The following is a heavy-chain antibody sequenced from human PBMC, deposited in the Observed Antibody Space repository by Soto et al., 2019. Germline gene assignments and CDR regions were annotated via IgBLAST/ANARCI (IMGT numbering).Heavy chain of an antibody. CDR3: ARETSYYYDSSDYSTFDY. V-gene: IGHV3-48*03. CDR2: ISSGGSTI. D-gene: IGHD3-22*01. J-gene: IGHJ4*02. Sequence: EVQLVESGGGLVQPGGSLRLSCAASGVTCISYKMNWVRQAPGKGREWVSDISSGGSTIYYSDSVKGRFIISRGNAKNSVYLQMDSLRAEDTAVYYCARETSYYYDSSDYSTFDYWGQGTLVTVST. CDR1: GVTCISYK.